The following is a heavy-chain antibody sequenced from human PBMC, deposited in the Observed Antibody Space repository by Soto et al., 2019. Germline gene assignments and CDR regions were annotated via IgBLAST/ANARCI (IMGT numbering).Heavy chain of an antibody. CDR3: ARDYSGSRGYYYYGMDV. D-gene: IGHD1-26*01. CDR1: GGSISSGGYY. V-gene: IGHV4-31*03. J-gene: IGHJ6*02. Sequence: TLSLTCTVSGGSISSGGYYWSWIRQHPGKGLEWIGYIYYSGSTYYNPSLKSRVTISVDTSKNQFSLKLGSVTAADTAVYYCARDYSGSRGYYYYGMDVWGQGTTVTVSS. CDR2: IYYSGST.